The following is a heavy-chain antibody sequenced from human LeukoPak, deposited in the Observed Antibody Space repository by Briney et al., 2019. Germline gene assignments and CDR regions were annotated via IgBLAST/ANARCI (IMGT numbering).Heavy chain of an antibody. CDR2: IYYSGST. Sequence: SETLSLTCTVSGGSISSYYWSWIRQPPGKGLEWIGSIYYSGSTYYNPSLKSRVTISVDTSKNQFSLKLSSVTAADTAVYYCARGAVSDQLPYYYYYYYMDVWGKGTTVTVSS. CDR1: GGSISSYY. J-gene: IGHJ6*03. D-gene: IGHD2-2*01. CDR3: ARGAVSDQLPYYYYYYYMDV. V-gene: IGHV4-59*04.